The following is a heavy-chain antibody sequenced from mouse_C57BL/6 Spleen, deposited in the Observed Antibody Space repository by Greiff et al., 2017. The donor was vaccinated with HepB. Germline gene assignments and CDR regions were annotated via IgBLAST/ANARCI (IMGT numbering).Heavy chain of an antibody. D-gene: IGHD1-1*01. J-gene: IGHJ3*01. CDR2: ISSGSSTI. CDR3: ARDYYGTSYGAWFAC. CDR1: GFTFSDYG. Sequence: EVLLVESGGGLVKPGGSLKLSCAASGFTFSDYGMHWVRQAPGRGLEGVAYISSGSSTIYYADTVKGRFTISRENAKNTRFLQMTSLRSEDTAMYYCARDYYGTSYGAWFACWGQGTLVTVSA. V-gene: IGHV5-17*01.